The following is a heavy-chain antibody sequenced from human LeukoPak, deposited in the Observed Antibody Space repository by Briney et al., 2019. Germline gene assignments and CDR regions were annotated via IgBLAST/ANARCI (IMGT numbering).Heavy chain of an antibody. D-gene: IGHD3-10*01. V-gene: IGHV1-8*01. CDR3: ARADPGFAFDY. CDR1: GYTFTSYD. Sequence: ASVRVSSKASGYTFTSYDINWVRQATGQGLEWMGWMNPNSGNTGYAQKFQGRVTMTRNTSISTAYMELSSLRSEDTAVYYCARADPGFAFDYWGQGTLVTVSS. CDR2: MNPNSGNT. J-gene: IGHJ4*02.